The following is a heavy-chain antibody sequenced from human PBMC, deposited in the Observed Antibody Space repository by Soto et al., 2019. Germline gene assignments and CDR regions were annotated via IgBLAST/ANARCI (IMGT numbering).Heavy chain of an antibody. CDR2: ISWNSGSI. D-gene: IGHD2-21*01. Sequence: EVQLVESGGGLVQPGRSLRLSCAASGFTFDDYAMHWVRQAPGKGLEWVSGISWNSGSIGYADSVKGRFTISRDNAKNSLYLQMNRMRAEDTALYYCAKVFSYCGGDCYDYGMDVWGQGTTVTVSS. J-gene: IGHJ6*02. CDR1: GFTFDDYA. CDR3: AKVFSYCGGDCYDYGMDV. V-gene: IGHV3-9*01.